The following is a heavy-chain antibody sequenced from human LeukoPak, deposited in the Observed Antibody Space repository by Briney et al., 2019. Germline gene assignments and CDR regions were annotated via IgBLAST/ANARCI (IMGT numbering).Heavy chain of an antibody. CDR1: GDSISNYY. Sequence: SETLSLTCTVSGDSISNYYWSWIRQPPGQGLEWMGYIYYSGSTNYNPSLTSRVTISADTSKNQFSLKLSSVTATDTAVYYCARHGATVTPHWYFDLWGRGTLVTVSS. CDR3: ARHGATVTPHWYFDL. CDR2: IYYSGST. J-gene: IGHJ2*01. V-gene: IGHV4-59*08. D-gene: IGHD4-17*01.